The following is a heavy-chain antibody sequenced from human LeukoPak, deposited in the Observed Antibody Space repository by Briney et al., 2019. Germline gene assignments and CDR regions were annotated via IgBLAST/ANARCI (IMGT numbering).Heavy chain of an antibody. V-gene: IGHV3-64*01. CDR3: ARALDEQYYFDY. CDR1: GFTFSSYA. CDR2: ISSNGGST. J-gene: IGHJ4*02. D-gene: IGHD1/OR15-1a*01. Sequence: GGSLRLSYAASGFTFSSYAMHWVRQAPGKGLEYVSAISSNGGSTYYANSVKGRFTISRDNSKNTLYLQMGSLRAEDMAVYYCARALDEQYYFDYWGQGTLVTVSS.